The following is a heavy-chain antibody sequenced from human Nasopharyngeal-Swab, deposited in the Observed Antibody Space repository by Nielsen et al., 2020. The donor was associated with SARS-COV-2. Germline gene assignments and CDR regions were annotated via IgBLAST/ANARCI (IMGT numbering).Heavy chain of an antibody. V-gene: IGHV1-24*01. CDR1: GYTLTELS. J-gene: IGHJ5*02. D-gene: IGHD4-17*01. CDR2: FDPEDGET. Sequence: ASVKVSCKVFGYTLTELSMHWVRQAPGKGLEWMGGFDPEDGETIYAQKFQGRVTMTEDTSTDTAYMELSSLRSEDTAVYYCATAPPIRYGEETGWFDPWGQGTLVTVSS. CDR3: ATAPPIRYGEETGWFDP.